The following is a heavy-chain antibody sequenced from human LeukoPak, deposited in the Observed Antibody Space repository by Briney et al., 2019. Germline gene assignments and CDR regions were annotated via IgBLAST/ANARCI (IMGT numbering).Heavy chain of an antibody. CDR3: AREAYSGSYYYY. D-gene: IGHD1-26*01. Sequence: PGGSLRLSCAASGFTFSSYVMHWVRQGPGKGLEYVSVITSNGDTTFYANSVKGRFTISRDNSKNTLYLQMGSLRAEDMAVYHCAREAYSGSYYYYWGRGTLVTVSS. V-gene: IGHV3-64*01. CDR1: GFTFSSYV. J-gene: IGHJ4*02. CDR2: ITSNGDTT.